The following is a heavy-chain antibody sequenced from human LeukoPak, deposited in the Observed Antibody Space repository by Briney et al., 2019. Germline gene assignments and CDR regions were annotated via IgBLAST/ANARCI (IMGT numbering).Heavy chain of an antibody. CDR2: INPSGGST. Sequence: GASVTVSYKASGYTFTNYYMHWVRQAPGQGLEWMGIINPSGGSTSYAQKFQGRVTMTTDTSTSTVYMELSSLRPEDTAVYYCARLYDPVDIWGQGTMVTVSS. CDR1: GYTFTNYY. J-gene: IGHJ3*02. V-gene: IGHV1-46*01. CDR3: ARLYDPVDI. D-gene: IGHD3-16*02.